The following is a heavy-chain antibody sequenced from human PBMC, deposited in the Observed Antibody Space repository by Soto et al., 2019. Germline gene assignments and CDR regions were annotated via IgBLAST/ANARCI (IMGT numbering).Heavy chain of an antibody. CDR1: GYPVTAYY. Sequence: QLHLVQSGAVVKKPGASVTVSCSASGYPVTAYYMHWVRQAPGRGLEWMGGINPATGAAKYTQTFQGRGNITRDTSKDTVFKELSGLTSGDTAVFYWSGGGGVGVAGSAAFDMWGQGTLVTVSS. V-gene: IGHV1-2*02. CDR3: SGGGGVGVAGSAAFDM. D-gene: IGHD3-3*01. J-gene: IGHJ3*02. CDR2: INPATGAA.